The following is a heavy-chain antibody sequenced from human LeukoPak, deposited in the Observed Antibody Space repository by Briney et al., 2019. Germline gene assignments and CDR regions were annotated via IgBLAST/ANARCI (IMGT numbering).Heavy chain of an antibody. CDR1: GGSISSGSYY. Sequence: PSQTLSLTCTVSGGSISSGSYYWSWIRQPAGKGLEWIGRIYTSGSTNYNPSLKSRVTIPVDTSKNQYSLKLSSVTAADTAVYYCARLLFSSSWYYFDYWGQGTLVTVSS. V-gene: IGHV4-61*02. CDR3: ARLLFSSSWYYFDY. CDR2: IYTSGST. J-gene: IGHJ4*02. D-gene: IGHD6-13*01.